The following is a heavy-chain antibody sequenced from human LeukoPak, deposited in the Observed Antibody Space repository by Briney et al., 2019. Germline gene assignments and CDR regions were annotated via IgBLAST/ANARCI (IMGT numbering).Heavy chain of an antibody. CDR1: GFAVSNNH. CDR3: ATSIVGLTYDEHFQH. Sequence: GESLRLSCSASGFAVSNNHMNWVRQAPGKGLEWVSVIFNGGSTYYADSVKGRFTISRDNSKNTLYLQMNSLRAEDTAVYYCATSIVGLTYDEHFQHWGQGTLVTVSS. CDR2: IFNGGST. J-gene: IGHJ1*01. D-gene: IGHD1-26*01. V-gene: IGHV3-53*01.